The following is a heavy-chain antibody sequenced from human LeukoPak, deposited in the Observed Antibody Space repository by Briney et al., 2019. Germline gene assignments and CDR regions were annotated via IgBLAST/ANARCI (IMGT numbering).Heavy chain of an antibody. V-gene: IGHV4-31*03. Sequence: PSQTLSLTCTVSGGSISSGGYYWSWIRQHPGKGLEWIGEIYHSGSTNYNPSLKSRVPISVDKSKNQFSLKLSSVTAADTAVYYCARVYYGDYVDYWGQGTLVTVSS. CDR1: GGSISSGGYY. CDR2: IYHSGST. CDR3: ARVYYGDYVDY. D-gene: IGHD4-17*01. J-gene: IGHJ4*02.